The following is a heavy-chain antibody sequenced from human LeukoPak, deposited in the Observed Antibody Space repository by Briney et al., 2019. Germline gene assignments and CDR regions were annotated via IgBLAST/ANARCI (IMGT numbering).Heavy chain of an antibody. J-gene: IGHJ4*02. V-gene: IGHV3-66*01. CDR2: IYSGGSK. CDR1: GFTVSSNY. CDR3: ARGSGWFYFDY. D-gene: IGHD6-19*01. Sequence: GGSLRLSCAASGFTVSSNYMSCVSQAPGKGLEWVSVIYSGGSKYYADYVKGRFTISRDNSKNTLYLQMNSLRAEDTAVYYCARGSGWFYFDYWGQGTLVTVSS.